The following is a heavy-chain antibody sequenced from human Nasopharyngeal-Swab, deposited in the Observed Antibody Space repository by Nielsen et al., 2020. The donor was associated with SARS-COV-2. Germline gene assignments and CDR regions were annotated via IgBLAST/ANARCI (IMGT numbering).Heavy chain of an antibody. J-gene: IGHJ4*02. D-gene: IGHD5-24*01. CDR3: ARSRDGYNSPFDY. V-gene: IGHV1-69*06. CDR2: IIPIFGTA. Sequence: WVRQAPGQGLEWMGGIIPIFGTANYAQKFQGRVTITADKSTSTAYIELSSLRSEDTAVYYCARSRDGYNSPFDYWGQGTLVTVSS.